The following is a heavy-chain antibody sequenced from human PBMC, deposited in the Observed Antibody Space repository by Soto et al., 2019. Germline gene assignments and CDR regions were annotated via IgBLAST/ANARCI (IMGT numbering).Heavy chain of an antibody. CDR3: ARLPSAGYYYGSSGYQQTRRDY. D-gene: IGHD3-22*01. J-gene: IGHJ4*02. Sequence: ASVKVSCKASGGTFSSYAISWVRQAPGQGLEWMGGIIPIFGAANYAQKFQGRVTITADESTSTAYMELSSLRSEDTAVYYCARLPSAGYYYGSSGYQQTRRDYWGQGTLVTVSS. V-gene: IGHV1-69*13. CDR2: IIPIFGAA. CDR1: GGTFSSYA.